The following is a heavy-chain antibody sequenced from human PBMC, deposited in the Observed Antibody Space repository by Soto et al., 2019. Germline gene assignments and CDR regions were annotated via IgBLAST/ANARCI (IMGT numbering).Heavy chain of an antibody. J-gene: IGHJ4*02. CDR3: AKPRLAGNFDF. CDR2: ISATGGST. Sequence: PGGSLRLSCAASGFTFNNNAKNWVRQAPGKGLEWVATISATGGSTYYADSAKGRITTARDNSKNTLYLQMNGLRVEDTAVYYCAKPRLAGNFDFWGQGTQVTVSS. CDR1: GFTFNNNA. V-gene: IGHV3-23*01.